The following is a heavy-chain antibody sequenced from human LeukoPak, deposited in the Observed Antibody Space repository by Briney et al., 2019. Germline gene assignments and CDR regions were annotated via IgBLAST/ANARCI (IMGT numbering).Heavy chain of an antibody. CDR2: IYTSGST. CDR1: GGSFSGYY. D-gene: IGHD3-22*01. CDR3: ARVGYYDSSGYVDY. Sequence: SETLSLTCAVYGGSFSGYYWSWIRQPAGKGLEWIGRIYTSGSTNYNPSLKSRVTISVDTSKNQFSLKLSSVTAADTAVYYCARVGYYDSSGYVDYWGQGTLVTVSS. J-gene: IGHJ4*02. V-gene: IGHV4-59*10.